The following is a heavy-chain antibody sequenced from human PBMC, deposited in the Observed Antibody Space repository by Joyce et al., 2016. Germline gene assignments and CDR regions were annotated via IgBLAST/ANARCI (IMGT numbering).Heavy chain of an antibody. CDR3: ARPLVGHRYWYFDI. Sequence: QLQLQESGPGQVKPSETLSLTCTVSGYSISRSSSSWGWIRQPPGKGLEWIGSSYFSGNTYNNPSLKSRLTISVDTSKNQFSLTLNSVTAADTAIYYCARPLVGHRYWYFDIWGRGTLVTVSS. CDR2: SYFSGNT. V-gene: IGHV4-39*01. J-gene: IGHJ2*01. CDR1: GYSISRSSSS.